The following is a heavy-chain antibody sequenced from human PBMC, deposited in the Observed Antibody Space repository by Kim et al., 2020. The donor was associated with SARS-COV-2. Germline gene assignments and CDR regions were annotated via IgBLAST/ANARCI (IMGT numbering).Heavy chain of an antibody. J-gene: IGHJ4*02. D-gene: IGHD2-2*01. CDR2: ISGSGGST. V-gene: IGHV3-23*01. Sequence: GGSLRLSCAASGFTFSSYAMTWVRQAPGRGLEWVSTISGSGGSTYYADSVKGRFTISRDNSKNTLYLQMNSLRAEDTAVYYCAKDLKYQLLSGPTFDYWGQGTLVTVSS. CDR3: AKDLKYQLLSGPTFDY. CDR1: GFTFSSYA.